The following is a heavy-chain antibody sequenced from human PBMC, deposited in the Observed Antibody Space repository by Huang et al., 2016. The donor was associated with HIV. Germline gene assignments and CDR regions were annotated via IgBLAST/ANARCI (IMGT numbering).Heavy chain of an antibody. Sequence: QLVESGGDSVQSGRSLRLSCRGSGFIFNAFAINWFRQSPGNGLEWIGFVRSKAFGGASKSSPSVKDRFTVSRDEAKNVAFLQMDNLQVDDTAIYYCSPSGDDYFYFYMDVWGNGTTVIVS. CDR3: SPSGDDYFYFYMDV. V-gene: IGHV3-49*03. D-gene: IGHD4-17*01. CDR2: VRSKAFGGAS. CDR1: GFIFNAFA. J-gene: IGHJ6*03.